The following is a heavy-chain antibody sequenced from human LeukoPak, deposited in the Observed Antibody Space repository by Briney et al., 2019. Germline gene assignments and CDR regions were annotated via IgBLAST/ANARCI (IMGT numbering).Heavy chain of an antibody. J-gene: IGHJ4*02. Sequence: GGSLRLSCAASGFLVNTNYMTWVRQAPGRGLEWVSFIYADGNTYYADSVKGRFTISRDISKNAVYLQMNSLRAEDTAVYYCARDSYGDADFDSWGQGTLVTVSS. CDR1: GFLVNTNY. CDR2: IYADGNT. CDR3: ARDSYGDADFDS. D-gene: IGHD4-17*01. V-gene: IGHV3-53*01.